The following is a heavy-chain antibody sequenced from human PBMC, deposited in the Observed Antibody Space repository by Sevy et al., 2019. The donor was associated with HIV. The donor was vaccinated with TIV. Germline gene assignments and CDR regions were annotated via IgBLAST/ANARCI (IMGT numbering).Heavy chain of an antibody. CDR3: AGPILTYNNGWSYYDY. CDR2: INYNGIT. V-gene: IGHV4-39*01. J-gene: IGHJ4*02. D-gene: IGHD3-10*01. CDR1: GASISSSGYY. Sequence: SETLSLTCTVSGASISSSGYYWGWIRQPPVKGLEWIATINYNGITFYNPSLKSRITISADTSRNQFSLDLKSVTAADTAIYYCAGPILTYNNGWSYYDYWGQGTVVTVSS.